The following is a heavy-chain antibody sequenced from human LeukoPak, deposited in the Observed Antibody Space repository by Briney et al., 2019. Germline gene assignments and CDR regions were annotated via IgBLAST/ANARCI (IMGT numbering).Heavy chain of an antibody. CDR2: ISYDGSNK. J-gene: IGHJ4*02. D-gene: IGHD4-17*01. Sequence: GGSLRLSCAASGFTFSSYAMHWVRQAPGKGLEWVAVISYDGSNKYYADSVKGRFTISRDNSKNTLYLQMNSLRAEDTAVYYCARDTDCGDYEGYFDYWGQGTLVTVSS. CDR3: ARDTDCGDYEGYFDY. CDR1: GFTFSSYA. V-gene: IGHV3-30-3*01.